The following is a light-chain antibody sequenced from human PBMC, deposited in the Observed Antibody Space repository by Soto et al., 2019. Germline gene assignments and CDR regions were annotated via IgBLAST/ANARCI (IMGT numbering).Light chain of an antibody. J-gene: IGLJ1*01. CDR3: SSHSRHKLFV. Sequence: QSVLTQPASVSGSPGQSITISCAGTSSDVGAYQYVSWYQQHPVKAPKLLIYEATNRPSGVSDPVSASKSDNTASLTISWLQSEDEADYYCSSHSRHKLFVFGTGTTLNVL. CDR2: EAT. V-gene: IGLV2-14*01. CDR1: SSDVGAYQY.